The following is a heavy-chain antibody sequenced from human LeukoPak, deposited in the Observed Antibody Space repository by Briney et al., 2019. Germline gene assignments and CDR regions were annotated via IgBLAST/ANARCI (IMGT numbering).Heavy chain of an antibody. CDR3: AAEPGIAAAGRVYDY. V-gene: IGHV1-58*02. CDR1: GFTFTSPA. CDR2: IVVGSGNT. Sequence: TSVKVSCKASGFTFTSPAMQWVRQARGQRLEWIGWIVVGSGNTNYAQKFQERVTITRDMSTSTAYMELSSLRSEDTAVYYCAAEPGIAAAGRVYDYWGQGTLVTVSS. J-gene: IGHJ4*02. D-gene: IGHD6-13*01.